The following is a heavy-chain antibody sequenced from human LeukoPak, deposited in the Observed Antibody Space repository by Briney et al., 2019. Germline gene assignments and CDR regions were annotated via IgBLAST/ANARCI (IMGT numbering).Heavy chain of an antibody. V-gene: IGHV3-21*01. CDR3: ARNKWVGDYGDEDAFDT. CDR1: GFSFSSYW. CDR2: ISSSSSYI. Sequence: GGSLRLSCAASGFSFSSYWMSWVRQAPGKGLEWVSSISSSSSYIYYADSVKGRFTISRDNARNSLYLLMNSLRAEDTAVYYCARNKWVGDYGDEDAFDTWGQGTMVTVSS. D-gene: IGHD4-17*01. J-gene: IGHJ3*02.